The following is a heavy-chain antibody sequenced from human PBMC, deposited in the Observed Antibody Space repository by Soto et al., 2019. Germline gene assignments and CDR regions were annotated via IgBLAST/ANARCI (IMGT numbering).Heavy chain of an antibody. D-gene: IGHD5-18*01. CDR1: GFIFSSCA. CDR3: AKDLGDFIGGDTAKIPYEY. Sequence: GGSLRLSCAASGFIFSSCAMGWVRQAPGKGLEWVSGISGSGESTYYADSVKGRFTIYRDNSENTLYLHLSSMSAEDTALYYCAKDLGDFIGGDTAKIPYEYWGQGTLVTVSS. CDR2: ISGSGEST. V-gene: IGHV3-23*01. J-gene: IGHJ4*02.